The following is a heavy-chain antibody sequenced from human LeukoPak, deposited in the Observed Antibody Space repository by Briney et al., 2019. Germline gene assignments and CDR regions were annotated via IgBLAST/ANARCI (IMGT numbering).Heavy chain of an antibody. CDR2: ISGDGSDT. V-gene: IGHV3-30*03. D-gene: IGHD3-16*01. J-gene: IGHJ3*02. Sequence: GGSLRLSCAASGFTFSSYVMHWVRQAPGKGLEWVAVISGDGSDTYYADSVKGRFTISRDSSKNQVLPQMSRLGADYTAVYYCARYVLISSSLRDAFDIWGQGTMVTVSS. CDR3: ARYVLISSSLRDAFDI. CDR1: GFTFSSYV.